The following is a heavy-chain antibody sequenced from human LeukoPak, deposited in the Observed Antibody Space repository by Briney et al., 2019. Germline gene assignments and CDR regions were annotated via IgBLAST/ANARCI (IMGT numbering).Heavy chain of an antibody. CDR3: AKAPVTTCRGAYCYPFDY. Sequence: GGSLRLSCAASGFTLSSYAMSWVRQAPGKGLEWVSAISDSGNTYHADSVKGRFTISRDSSKNTPFLQMNRRRLEDAAVYYCAKAPVTTCRGAYCYPFDYWGQGTLVTVSS. V-gene: IGHV3-23*01. CDR1: GFTLSSYA. D-gene: IGHD2-21*01. J-gene: IGHJ4*02. CDR2: ISDSGNT.